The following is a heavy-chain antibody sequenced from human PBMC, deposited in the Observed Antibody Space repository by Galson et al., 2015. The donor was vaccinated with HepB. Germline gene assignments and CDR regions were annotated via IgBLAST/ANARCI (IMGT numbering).Heavy chain of an antibody. CDR3: ASPDVWGNDAFDI. CDR2: ISSSSSSI. Sequence: SLRLSCAASGFTFRSYSMNWVRQTPGKGLEWVSSISSSSSSIYYADSVKGRFTISRDNAKNSLYLQMNSLRAEDTAVYYCASPDVWGNDAFDIWGQGTMVTVSS. V-gene: IGHV3-21*01. CDR1: GFTFRSYS. D-gene: IGHD3-16*01. J-gene: IGHJ3*02.